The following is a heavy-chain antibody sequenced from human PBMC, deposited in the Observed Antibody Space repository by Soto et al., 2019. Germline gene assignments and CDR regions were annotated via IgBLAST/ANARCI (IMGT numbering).Heavy chain of an antibody. V-gene: IGHV5-10-1*01. J-gene: IGHJ5*02. D-gene: IGHD2-15*01. CDR2: IDPSDSYT. CDR3: ARLGSGFNLGYCSGGSCYHSRNCFDP. Sequence: LKISCKGSGYSFTSYWISWVRQMPGKGLEWMGRIDPSDSYTNYSPSFQGHVTISADKSISTAYLQWSSLKASDTAMYYCARLGSGFNLGYCSGGSCYHSRNCFDPWGQGTLVTVSS. CDR1: GYSFTSYW.